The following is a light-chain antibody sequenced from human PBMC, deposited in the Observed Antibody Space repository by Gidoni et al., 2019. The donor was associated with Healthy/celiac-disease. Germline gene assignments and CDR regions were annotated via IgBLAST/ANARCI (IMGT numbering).Light chain of an antibody. J-gene: IGKJ3*01. CDR1: QSVSSNY. V-gene: IGKV3-20*01. Sequence: EIVLTQSPGTLSLSPGERATLSCRASQSVSSNYLAWYQQKPGQAPRLVIYGASSRSTGIADRFSGSGSGTDFTLTISRLEPEDFAVYYCQQHGRSPFTFGPGTKVDIK. CDR2: GAS. CDR3: QQHGRSPFT.